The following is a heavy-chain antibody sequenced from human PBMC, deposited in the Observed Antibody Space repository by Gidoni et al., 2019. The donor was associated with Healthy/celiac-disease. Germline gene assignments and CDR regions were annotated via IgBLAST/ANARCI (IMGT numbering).Heavy chain of an antibody. D-gene: IGHD6-6*01. CDR1: GFTSSSYW. J-gene: IGHJ6*02. CDR3: ARVVSSSSVLSPYYYYYYGMDV. Sequence: EVQLVESGGGFAQPGGSLRLSCAASGFTSSSYWMSWVRQAPGKGLEWVSNIKQDGSEKYYGDSVKGRFTISRDNAKNSLYLQMNSLRAEDTAVYYCARVVSSSSVLSPYYYYYYGMDVWGQGTTVTVSS. V-gene: IGHV3-7*03. CDR2: IKQDGSEK.